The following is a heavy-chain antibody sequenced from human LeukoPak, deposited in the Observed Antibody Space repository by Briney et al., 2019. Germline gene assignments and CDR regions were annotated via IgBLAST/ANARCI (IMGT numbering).Heavy chain of an antibody. V-gene: IGHV4-38-2*01. CDR3: ARGISGWYEFDY. J-gene: IGHJ4*02. CDR2: IYHSGST. Sequence: PSETLSLTCAVSGYSISSGYYWGWIRQPPGKGLEWIGSIYHSGSTYYNPSLKSRVTLSVDTSKNQFSLKLSSVTAADTAVYYCARGISGWYEFDYWGQGTLVTVSS. CDR1: GYSISSGYY. D-gene: IGHD6-19*01.